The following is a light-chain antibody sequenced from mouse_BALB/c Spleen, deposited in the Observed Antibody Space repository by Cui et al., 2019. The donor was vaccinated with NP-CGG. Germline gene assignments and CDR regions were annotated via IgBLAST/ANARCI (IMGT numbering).Light chain of an antibody. CDR2: GTK. V-gene: IGLV1*01. Sequence: QAVVTQESALTTSPGETVTLTCRSSSGAVTTSNYANWVQEKPDHLFPGLIGGTKNRASGVPARFSGSLIGDKAALTITGAQTEDEAIYFCALWYSNHWVFGGGTKLTVL. CDR3: ALWYSNHWV. CDR1: SGAVTTSNY. J-gene: IGLJ1*01.